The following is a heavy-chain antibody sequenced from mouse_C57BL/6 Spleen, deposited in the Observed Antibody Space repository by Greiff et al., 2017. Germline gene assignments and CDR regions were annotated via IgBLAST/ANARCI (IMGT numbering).Heavy chain of an antibody. CDR1: GFNIKNTY. D-gene: IGHD1-1*01. Sequence: VQLKQSVAELVRPGASVKLSCTASGFNIKNTYMHWVKQRPEQGLEWIGRIDPANGNTKYAPKFQGKATITADTSSNTAYLQLSSLTSEDTAIYYCASPNYYGSSYYAMDYWGQGTSVTVSS. V-gene: IGHV14-3*01. CDR2: IDPANGNT. CDR3: ASPNYYGSSYYAMDY. J-gene: IGHJ4*01.